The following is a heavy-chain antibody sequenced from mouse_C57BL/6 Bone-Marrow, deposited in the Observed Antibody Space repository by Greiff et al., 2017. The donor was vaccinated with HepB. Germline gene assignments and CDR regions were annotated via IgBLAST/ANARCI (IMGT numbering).Heavy chain of an antibody. CDR2: SDPKTVGT. CDR1: GYTFTDYE. V-gene: IGHV1-15*01. CDR3: LIAALVDTGYMDY. Sequence: QVQLQQSGAELVRPGASVTLSCKASGYTFTDYEMHWVKQTPVQGLEWIGASDPKTVGTTYNQKFKGKAILTADKASSTAYMELLSLAYEDSADYDSLIAALVDTGYMDYWGQGTTVTVSS. D-gene: IGHD1-1*01. J-gene: IGHJ2*01.